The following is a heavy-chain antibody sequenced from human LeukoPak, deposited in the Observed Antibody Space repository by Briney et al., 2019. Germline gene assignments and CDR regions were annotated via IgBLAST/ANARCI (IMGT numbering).Heavy chain of an antibody. CDR2: INDSGNT. D-gene: IGHD1-26*01. V-gene: IGHV4-34*01. Sequence: SETLSLTCAVYGGSFSDFFWTVVRQPPGQGLDWIAEINDSGNTNYNPSLGSRGTMSVDPSKKEFSLKLNSVTVADTAVYYCGRHQEGAIDFWGQGTLVLVSS. J-gene: IGHJ4*02. CDR1: GGSFSDFF. CDR3: GRHQEGAIDF.